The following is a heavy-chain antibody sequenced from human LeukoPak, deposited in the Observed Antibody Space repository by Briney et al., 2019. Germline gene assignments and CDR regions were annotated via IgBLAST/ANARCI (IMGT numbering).Heavy chain of an antibody. Sequence: VASVKVSCKASGGTFSSYAISWVRQAPGQGLEWMGGIIPIFSTANYAQKFQGRVTITADESTSTAYMELSSLRSEDTAVYYCASPTDYYDSSGIFDYWGQGTLVTVSS. CDR3: ASPTDYYDSSGIFDY. V-gene: IGHV1-69*13. CDR1: GGTFSSYA. CDR2: IIPIFSTA. D-gene: IGHD3-22*01. J-gene: IGHJ4*02.